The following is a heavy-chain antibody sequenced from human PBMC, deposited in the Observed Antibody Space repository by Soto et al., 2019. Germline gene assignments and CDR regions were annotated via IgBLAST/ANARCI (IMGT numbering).Heavy chain of an antibody. D-gene: IGHD3-3*01. CDR1: GFTFSSYG. Sequence: GGSLILSCAASGFTFSSYGMHWVRQAPGKGLEWVAVIWYDGSNKYYADSVKGRFTISRDNSKNTLYLQMNSLRAEDTAVYYCARDWYYDFWSGYYRYGMDVWGQGTTVTVSS. CDR2: IWYDGSNK. CDR3: ARDWYYDFWSGYYRYGMDV. V-gene: IGHV3-33*01. J-gene: IGHJ6*02.